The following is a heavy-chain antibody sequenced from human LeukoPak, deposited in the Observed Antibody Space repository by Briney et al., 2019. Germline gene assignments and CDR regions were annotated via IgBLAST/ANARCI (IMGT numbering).Heavy chain of an antibody. CDR2: IDSGSNNI. J-gene: IGHJ4*02. CDR3: ARRFDY. V-gene: IGHV3-48*01. CDR1: GDTFDDYA. Sequence: GGSLRLFCAASGDTFDDYAMTWVRQAPGKGLEWVSDIDSGSNNIHYADSVKGRFTISRDDAKNSLYLQMDSLRAEDTAVYYCARRFDYWGQGTLVTVSS.